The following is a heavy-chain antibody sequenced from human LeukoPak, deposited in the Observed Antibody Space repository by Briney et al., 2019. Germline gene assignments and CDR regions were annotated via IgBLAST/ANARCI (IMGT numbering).Heavy chain of an antibody. V-gene: IGHV4-34*01. CDR3: ARDSPYSGNYSPIDY. D-gene: IGHD1-26*01. CDR2: INHSGSS. J-gene: IGHJ4*02. Sequence: SETLSLTCAVYGESFKDYYWNWIRQPPGKGLEWIGEINHSGSSNYNPSLKSRVSISVDTSKNQFSLKLSSVTAADTAVYYCARDSPYSGNYSPIDYWGQGTLVTVSS. CDR1: GESFKDYY.